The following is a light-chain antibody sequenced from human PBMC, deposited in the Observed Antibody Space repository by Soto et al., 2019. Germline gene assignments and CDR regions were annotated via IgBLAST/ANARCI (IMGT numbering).Light chain of an antibody. Sequence: EIVLTQSPGTLSLSPGERATLSCRASQSITTSSLAWYQQKPGQAPRLLIYGASRRATDIPDRFSGSGSGTDFTLTISRLEPEDFAVYYCQLYDSSSNTYTFGQGTKLEI. V-gene: IGKV3-20*01. CDR1: QSITTSS. J-gene: IGKJ2*01. CDR3: QLYDSSSNTYT. CDR2: GAS.